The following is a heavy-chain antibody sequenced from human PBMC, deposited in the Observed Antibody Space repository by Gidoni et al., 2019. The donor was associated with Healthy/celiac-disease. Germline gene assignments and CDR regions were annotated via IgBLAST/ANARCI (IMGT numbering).Heavy chain of an antibody. D-gene: IGHD4-17*01. CDR2: IIPSLGIA. V-gene: IGHV1-69*04. CDR3: ARETYGDYVNDY. J-gene: IGHJ4*02. CDR1: GGTFSSYP. Sequence: QVQLVQSGAEVKKPGSSVKVSCKASGGTFSSYPISWVRQAPGQGLEWMGRIIPSLGIANYAQKFQGRVTITADKSTSTAYMDLSSLRSEDTAVYYCARETYGDYVNDYWGQGTLVTVSS.